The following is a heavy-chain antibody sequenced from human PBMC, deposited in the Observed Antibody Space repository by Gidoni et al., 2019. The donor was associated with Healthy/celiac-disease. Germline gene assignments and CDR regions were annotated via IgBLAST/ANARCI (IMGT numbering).Heavy chain of an antibody. Sequence: QVQLVQSGAEVKKPGASVKVSCKASGYTFTSYAMHWVRQAPGQRLEWMGWINAGNGNTKYSQKFQGRVTITRDTSASTAYMELSSLRSEDTAVYYCARDTTSSSWPEYYFDYWGQGTLVTVSS. CDR3: ARDTTSSSWPEYYFDY. CDR1: GYTFTSYA. D-gene: IGHD6-13*01. CDR2: INAGNGNT. V-gene: IGHV1-3*01. J-gene: IGHJ4*02.